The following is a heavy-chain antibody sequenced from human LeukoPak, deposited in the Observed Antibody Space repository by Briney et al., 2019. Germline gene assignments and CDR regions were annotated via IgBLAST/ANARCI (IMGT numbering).Heavy chain of an antibody. D-gene: IGHD1-26*01. CDR1: GGSISSSSYY. CDR2: IYYSGST. Sequence: PSETLCLTCTASGGSISSSSYYWGWIRQPPGKGLEWIGRIYYSGSTYYNPSLKSRVTISVDTSKNQSSLELSAVTAADTAVYYCAPQRYSGSYYDYGGQGTLVSVSS. V-gene: IGHV4-39*01. CDR3: APQRYSGSYYDY. J-gene: IGHJ4*02.